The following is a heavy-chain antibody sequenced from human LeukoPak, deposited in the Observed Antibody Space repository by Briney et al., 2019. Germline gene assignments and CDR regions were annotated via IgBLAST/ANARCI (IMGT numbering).Heavy chain of an antibody. CDR3: ARARGGSYFDY. Sequence: SVKVSCAASGGTFSSYAISWVRQAPGQGLEWMGRIIPIFGIANYAQKFQGRVTITADKSTSTAYMELSSLRSEDTAVYYCARARGGSYFDYWGQGTLVTVSS. CDR2: IIPIFGIA. V-gene: IGHV1-69*04. J-gene: IGHJ4*02. D-gene: IGHD3-16*01. CDR1: GGTFSSYA.